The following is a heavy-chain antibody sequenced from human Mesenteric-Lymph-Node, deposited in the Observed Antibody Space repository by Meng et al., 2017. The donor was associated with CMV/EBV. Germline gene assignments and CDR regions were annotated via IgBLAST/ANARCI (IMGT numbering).Heavy chain of an antibody. CDR3: AAGSHIRSYGMDV. J-gene: IGHJ6*02. D-gene: IGHD1-26*01. Sequence: SVKVSCKASGGTFSSYAISWVRQAPGQGLEWMGGIIPIFGTANYAQKFQGRVTITTDESTSTAYMELSSLRSEDTAVYYCAAGSHIRSYGMDVWGQGTTVTVSS. V-gene: IGHV1-69*05. CDR1: GGTFSSYA. CDR2: IIPIFGTA.